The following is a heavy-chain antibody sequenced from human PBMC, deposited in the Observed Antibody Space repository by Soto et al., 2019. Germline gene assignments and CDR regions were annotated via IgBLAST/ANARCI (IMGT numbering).Heavy chain of an antibody. V-gene: IGHV3-30*03. D-gene: IGHD2-15*01. CDR3: ARGGGKLATPFDP. Sequence: QVQLVESGGGVVQPGRSLRLSCVASGFTFSRSDMHWVRQAPGKGLEWVALISYDGSNKYYADSVQGRFTISRDNSKTALYLQMNSLTPEDTAMYHCARGGGKLATPFDPWGQWTLVTVSS. J-gene: IGHJ5*02. CDR2: ISYDGSNK. CDR1: GFTFSRSD.